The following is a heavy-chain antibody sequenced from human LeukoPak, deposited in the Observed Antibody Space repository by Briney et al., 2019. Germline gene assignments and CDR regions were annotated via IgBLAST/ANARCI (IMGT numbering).Heavy chain of an antibody. CDR1: GGTFSSYA. Sequence: GASVKVSCKASGGTFSSYAISWVRQAPGQGLAWMGRIIPILGIANYAQKFQGRVTITADKSTSTAYMELSSLRSEDTAVYYCARSSYGSGIHEVGSDYWGQGTLVTVSS. CDR2: IIPILGIA. D-gene: IGHD3-10*01. J-gene: IGHJ4*02. V-gene: IGHV1-69*04. CDR3: ARSSYGSGIHEVGSDY.